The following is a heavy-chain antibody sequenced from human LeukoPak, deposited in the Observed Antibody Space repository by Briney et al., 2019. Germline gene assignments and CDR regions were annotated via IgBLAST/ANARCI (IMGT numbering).Heavy chain of an antibody. CDR1: GGSISSYF. J-gene: IGHJ4*02. V-gene: IGHV4-59*08. D-gene: IGHD3-22*01. CDR2: VYYSGNT. Sequence: SETLSLTCTVSGGSISSYFWSWIRQPPGKGPEWIGYVYYSGNTNYNPSLKSRVTILVDTSKNQFSLNLRSVTAADTAVYYCAGNYYDSSGYYYPVDYWGQGTLVTVSS. CDR3: AGNYYDSSGYYYPVDY.